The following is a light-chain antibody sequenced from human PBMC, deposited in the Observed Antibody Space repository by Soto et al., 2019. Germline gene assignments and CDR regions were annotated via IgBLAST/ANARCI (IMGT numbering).Light chain of an antibody. CDR1: QSVSSSF. J-gene: IGKJ4*01. Sequence: DIVLTQSPGTLSLSPGERATLSCRASQSVSSSFLAWYQQKPGQAPRLLIYGASSRATGIPDRFSGSGSGTDFTLTISRLEPEDSALYYCQQYGSSPLTFGGGTKVDI. V-gene: IGKV3-20*01. CDR3: QQYGSSPLT. CDR2: GAS.